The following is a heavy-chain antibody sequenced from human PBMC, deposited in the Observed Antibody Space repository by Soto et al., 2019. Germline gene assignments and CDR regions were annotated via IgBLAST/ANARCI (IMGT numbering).Heavy chain of an antibody. CDR2: ISYDGSNK. Sequence: GGSLRLSCAASGFTFSSYGMHWVRQAPGKGLEWVAVISYDGSNKYYADSVKGRFTISRDNSKNTLYLQMNSLRAEDTAVYYCAKGGYSSSWPDYWAREPWSPSPQ. CDR1: GFTFSSYG. V-gene: IGHV3-30*18. J-gene: IGHJ4*02. CDR3: AKGGYSSSWPDY. D-gene: IGHD6-13*01.